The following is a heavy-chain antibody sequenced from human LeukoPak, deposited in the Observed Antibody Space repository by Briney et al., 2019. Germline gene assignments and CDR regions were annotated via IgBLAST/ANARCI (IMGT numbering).Heavy chain of an antibody. CDR2: IIPIFGTA. V-gene: IGHV1-69*13. J-gene: IGHJ4*02. CDR3: ALGGPTIYDY. D-gene: IGHD3-9*01. Sequence: ASVKVSCTASGGTFSSYAISWVRQAPGQGLEWMGGIIPIFGTANYAQKFQGRVTITADESTSTAYMELSSLRSEDTAVYYCALGGPTIYDYWGQGTLVTVSS. CDR1: GGTFSSYA.